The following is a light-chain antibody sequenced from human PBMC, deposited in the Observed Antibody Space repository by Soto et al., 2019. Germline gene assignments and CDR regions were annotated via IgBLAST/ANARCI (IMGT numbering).Light chain of an antibody. J-gene: IGKJ4*01. Sequence: AIEMTQSPSSLSASVGDRVTITCRASQGIGSDLAWYQQRPGKAPKLLIYAVSSLQNGVPSRFSGSGSGTDFTLTISLLQPDDFASYYCLQDHNLLTFGGGTKVETK. V-gene: IGKV1-6*01. CDR1: QGIGSD. CDR3: LQDHNLLT. CDR2: AVS.